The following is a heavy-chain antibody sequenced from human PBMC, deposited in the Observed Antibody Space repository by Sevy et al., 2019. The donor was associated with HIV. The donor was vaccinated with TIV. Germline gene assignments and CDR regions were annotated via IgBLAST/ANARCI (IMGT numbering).Heavy chain of an antibody. V-gene: IGHV5-51*01. D-gene: IGHD3-3*01. Sequence: GGSLRLSCKGSGYGFTSYWIGWERQMPGKGLEWMGIIYPGDSDTRYSPSFQGQVTISADKSISTAYLQWSSLKASDTAMYYCARQENKKNDFWSGYYYYYGMDVWGQWTTVTVSS. CDR1: GYGFTSYW. CDR2: IYPGDSDT. CDR3: ARQENKKNDFWSGYYYYYGMDV. J-gene: IGHJ6*02.